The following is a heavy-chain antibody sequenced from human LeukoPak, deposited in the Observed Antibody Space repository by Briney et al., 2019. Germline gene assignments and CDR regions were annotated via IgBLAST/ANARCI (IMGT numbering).Heavy chain of an antibody. CDR1: GGSISTSNYY. J-gene: IGHJ4*02. CDR2: IFYSGST. CDR3: AATRHRSSSWYFFDY. D-gene: IGHD6-13*01. V-gene: IGHV4-39*07. Sequence: SETLSLTCTVSGGSISTSNYYWGWIRQPPGKGLEWIGNIFYSGSTYYSPSLRSRVTISLDTSRNQLSLKLNSVTAADTAVYYCAATRHRSSSWYFFDYWGQGTLVTVSS.